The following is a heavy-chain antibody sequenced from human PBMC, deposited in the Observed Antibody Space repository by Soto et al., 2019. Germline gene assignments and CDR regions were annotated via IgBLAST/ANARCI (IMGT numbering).Heavy chain of an antibody. CDR2: IYSSGST. D-gene: IGHD3-10*01. CDR3: ARHSPPFFYGSGPWDV. J-gene: IGHJ6*02. Sequence: SETLSLTCTVSGASISNSYWSWIRQSPGKGLEWIGYIYSSGSTNYNPSLKGRVTISVDTSKNQFSLKLSSLIDADTAVYYCARHSPPFFYGSGPWDVWGQGTTVTVSS. V-gene: IGHV4-59*08. CDR1: GASISNSY.